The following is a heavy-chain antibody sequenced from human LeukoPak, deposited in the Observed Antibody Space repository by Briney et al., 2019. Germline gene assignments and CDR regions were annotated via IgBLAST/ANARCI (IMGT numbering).Heavy chain of an antibody. V-gene: IGHV4-61*02. CDR1: GGSVTSGNYY. Sequence: SETLSLTCTVSGGSVTSGNYYWNWIRQPAGKGREWTGRIYTNGGASYNPSLKSRVTISIDASKNQFSLKLSSVTAADTAVYYCAREPPGYWGQGILVTVSS. J-gene: IGHJ4*02. CDR3: AREPPGY. CDR2: IYTNGGA.